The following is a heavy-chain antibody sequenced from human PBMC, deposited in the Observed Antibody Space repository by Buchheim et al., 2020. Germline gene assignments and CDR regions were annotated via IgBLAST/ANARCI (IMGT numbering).Heavy chain of an antibody. CDR2: VYYSGST. CDR1: GGSFSNTNYY. V-gene: IGHV4-39*07. J-gene: IGHJ4*02. CDR3: AREGQDYYDTSGYFDY. Sequence: QLQLQESGPGLVKPSETLSLTCTVSGGSFSNTNYYWGWIRQPPGKGLEWIGSVYYSGSTYYNPFLKYRVTISLDTSKNQFSLKLSSVTAADTAVYYCAREGQDYYDTSGYFDYWGQGTL. D-gene: IGHD3-22*01.